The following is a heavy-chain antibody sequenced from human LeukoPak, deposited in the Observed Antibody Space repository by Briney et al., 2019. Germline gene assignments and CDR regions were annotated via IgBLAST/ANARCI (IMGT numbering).Heavy chain of an antibody. V-gene: IGHV3-21*01. CDR3: ARSPNWRTFDY. J-gene: IGHJ4*02. Sequence: GGSLRLSCAASGFTFSSYSMNWVRRAPGKGLEWVSSISSSSSYIYYADSVKGRFTISRDNAKNSLYLQMNSLRAEDTAVYYCARSPNWRTFDYWGLGTLVTVSS. D-gene: IGHD1-1*01. CDR2: ISSSSSYI. CDR1: GFTFSSYS.